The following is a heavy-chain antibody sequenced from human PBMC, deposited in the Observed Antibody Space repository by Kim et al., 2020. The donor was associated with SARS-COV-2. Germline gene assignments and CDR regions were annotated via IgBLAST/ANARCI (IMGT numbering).Heavy chain of an antibody. J-gene: IGHJ4*02. CDR3: ASAFIGTTVTGDY. Sequence: ETLSLTCAVYGGSFSGYYWSWIRQPPGKGLEWIGEINHSGSTNYNPSLKSRVTISVDTSKNQFSLKLSSVTAADTAVYYCASAFIGTTVTGDYWGQGTL. CDR1: GGSFSGYY. CDR2: INHSGST. D-gene: IGHD4-17*01. V-gene: IGHV4-34*01.